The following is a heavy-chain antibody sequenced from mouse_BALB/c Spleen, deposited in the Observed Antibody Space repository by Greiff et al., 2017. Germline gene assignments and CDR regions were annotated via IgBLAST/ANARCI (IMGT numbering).Heavy chain of an antibody. D-gene: IGHD2-1*01. CDR1: GYSFTSYY. CDR2: IDPFNGGT. CDR3: ARIYYGNYVGY. J-gene: IGHJ2*01. V-gene: IGHV1S135*01. Sequence: EVKLMESGPELMKPGASVKISCKASGYSFTSYYMHWVKQSHGKSLEWIGYIDPFNGGTSYNQKFKGKATLTVDKSSSTAYMHLSSLTSEDSAVYYCARIYYGNYVGYWGQGTTLTVSS.